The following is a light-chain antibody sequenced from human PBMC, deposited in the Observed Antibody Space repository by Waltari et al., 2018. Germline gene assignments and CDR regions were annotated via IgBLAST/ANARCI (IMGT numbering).Light chain of an antibody. V-gene: IGLV2-8*01. J-gene: IGLJ2*01. CDR1: SSDVVAYKY. CDR3: ASRGASKV. CDR2: EVS. Sequence: QSALTQPPSASGSPGQSVTISCTGTSSDVVAYKYVSWYQQHPGKAPKLLIYEVSKRASGVPDRFSGSKSGNTASLTVSGLQAEDEADYYCASRGASKVFGGGTKLTVL.